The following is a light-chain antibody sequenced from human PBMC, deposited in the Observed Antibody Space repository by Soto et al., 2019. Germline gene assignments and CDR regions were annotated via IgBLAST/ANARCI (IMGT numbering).Light chain of an antibody. CDR3: QHYNNWPPYT. V-gene: IGKV3-15*01. J-gene: IGKJ2*01. CDR1: QNVGNS. Sequence: EIVMTQSPATLSVSPGERATLSCRASQNVGNSLAWYQQKPGQAPRLLIYGATTRATGIPARCSGSGSGTDFTLTISSLQSEDFAVYYCQHYNNWPPYTFGQGTKVEIK. CDR2: GAT.